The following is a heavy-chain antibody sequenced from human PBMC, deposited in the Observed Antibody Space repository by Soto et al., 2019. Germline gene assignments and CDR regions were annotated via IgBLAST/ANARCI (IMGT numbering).Heavy chain of an antibody. Sequence: PSETLSLTCTVSGGSISSGGYYWSWIRQHPGKGLEWIGYIYYSGSTYYNPSLKSRVTISVDTSKNQFSLKLSSVTAADTAVYYCARDRYSSSSQFDYWGQGTLVTVSS. J-gene: IGHJ4*02. V-gene: IGHV4-31*03. D-gene: IGHD6-6*01. CDR3: ARDRYSSSSQFDY. CDR1: GGSISSGGYY. CDR2: IYYSGST.